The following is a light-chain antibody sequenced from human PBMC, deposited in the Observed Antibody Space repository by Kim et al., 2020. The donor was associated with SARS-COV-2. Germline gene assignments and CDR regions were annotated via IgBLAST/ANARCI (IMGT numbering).Light chain of an antibody. CDR3: QQYNYYPLT. J-gene: IGKJ4*01. CDR2: MAS. CDR1: QNINNR. Sequence: ASVGDRVTITCRASQNINNRLAWYQQKPGKAPKFLIYMASTLETGVPSRFSGGGSGTEFTLTISSLQPDDFATYYCQQYNYYPLTFGGGTKVDIK. V-gene: IGKV1-5*03.